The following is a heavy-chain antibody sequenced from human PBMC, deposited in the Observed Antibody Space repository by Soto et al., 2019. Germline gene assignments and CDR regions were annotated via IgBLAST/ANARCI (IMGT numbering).Heavy chain of an antibody. CDR3: AKNYYVDV. V-gene: IGHV3-23*01. J-gene: IGHJ6*03. CDR2: LSVSDAG. Sequence: EAQVLESGGGTVQPGGSLRLSCAASGFTFSSYAMSWVRQAPGKGLEWVSTLSVSDAGHYGDSVKGRFFISRNNSKNKLYLQKNSVRAGDTATDYCAKNYYVDVWGKGTTVTVSS. CDR1: GFTFSSYA.